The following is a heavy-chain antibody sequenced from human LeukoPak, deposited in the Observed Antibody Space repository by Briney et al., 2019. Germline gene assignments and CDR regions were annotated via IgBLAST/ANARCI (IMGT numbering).Heavy chain of an antibody. V-gene: IGHV3-11*01. J-gene: IGHJ4*02. CDR2: ISSSGSTI. Sequence: GGSLRLSCAASGFTFSDYYMSWIRQAPGKGLEWVSYISSSGSTIYYADSVKGRFTISRDNAKNSLYLQMNSLRAEDTAVYYCARAPIMIVVVNLDYWGQGTLVTVSS. CDR3: ARAPIMIVVVNLDY. D-gene: IGHD3-22*01. CDR1: GFTFSDYY.